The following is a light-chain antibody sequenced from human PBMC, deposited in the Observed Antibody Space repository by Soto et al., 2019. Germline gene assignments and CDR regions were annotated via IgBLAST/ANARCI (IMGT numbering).Light chain of an antibody. Sequence: AIHLTQSPSSLSASVGYRFTITCRASQGISSALAWYQQKPGKAPKLLIYDASSLEIGVPLRLSGSGSGTDFTLTISSLQPQDFATYYCQQFNNYPTFGHGTRLEIK. V-gene: IGKV1D-13*01. CDR3: QQFNNYPT. CDR1: QGISSA. CDR2: DAS. J-gene: IGKJ5*01.